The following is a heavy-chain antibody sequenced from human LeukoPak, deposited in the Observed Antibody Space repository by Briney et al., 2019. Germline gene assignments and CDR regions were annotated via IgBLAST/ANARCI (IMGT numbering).Heavy chain of an antibody. Sequence: SETLSLTCAVYGGSFSGYYWSWIRQPPGKGLEWIGEINHSGSTYYNPSLKSRVTISVDTSKNQFSLKLSSVTAADTAVYYCAREQTYYDSSGYYYAYFDYWGQGTLVTVSS. D-gene: IGHD3-22*01. V-gene: IGHV4-34*01. J-gene: IGHJ4*02. CDR2: INHSGST. CDR1: GGSFSGYY. CDR3: AREQTYYDSSGYYYAYFDY.